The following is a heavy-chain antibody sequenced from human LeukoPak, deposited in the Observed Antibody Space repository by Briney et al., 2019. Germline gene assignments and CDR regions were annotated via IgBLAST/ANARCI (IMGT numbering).Heavy chain of an antibody. Sequence: SETLSLTCAVYGGSFSGYYWSWIRQPAGKGLEWVGRVYTSGSTNYNPSLKSRVTMSVDTSKNQFSLKLSSVTAADTAVYYCARGAYGSDSLNFFDPWGQGTLVTVSS. CDR1: GGSFSGYY. CDR3: ARGAYGSDSLNFFDP. J-gene: IGHJ5*02. CDR2: VYTSGST. D-gene: IGHD3-10*01. V-gene: IGHV4-59*10.